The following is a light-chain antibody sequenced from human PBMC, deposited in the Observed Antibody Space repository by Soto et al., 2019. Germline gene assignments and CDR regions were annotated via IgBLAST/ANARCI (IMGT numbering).Light chain of an antibody. J-gene: IGKJ2*01. Sequence: DIPLTQSPSFLSASVGDRVTITCRASQGISSYLAWYQQKPGKAPKLLIYAASTLQSGVPSRFSGSGSGTDFTLTISSLQSEDFALYFCQQCNNWPYTFGLGTKLEIK. CDR3: QQCNNWPYT. CDR2: AAS. V-gene: IGKV1-9*01. CDR1: QGISSY.